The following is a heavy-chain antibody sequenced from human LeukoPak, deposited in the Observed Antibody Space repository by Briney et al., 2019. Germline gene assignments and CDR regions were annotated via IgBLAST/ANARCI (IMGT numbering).Heavy chain of an antibody. J-gene: IGHJ4*02. V-gene: IGHV3-30*04. Sequence: PGGSLRLSCAASGCTFSSYTMHWVRQAPGKGLEWVAVISYDGSTKYYADSMKGRFTISRDNSKNTLYLQMNSLRAEDTAVYYCAREGYYDSSGYSDAGIDYWGQGSLVTVSS. CDR2: ISYDGSTK. CDR1: GCTFSSYT. D-gene: IGHD3-22*01. CDR3: AREGYYDSSGYSDAGIDY.